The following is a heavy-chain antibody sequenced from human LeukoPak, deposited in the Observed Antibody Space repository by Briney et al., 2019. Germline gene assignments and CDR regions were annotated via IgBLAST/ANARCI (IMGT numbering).Heavy chain of an antibody. CDR3: ARGRKSYGSGSYSGSPRDNWFDP. J-gene: IGHJ5*02. Sequence: GASVKLSCKGSASSFTSYDINLVREPTEQGLELMGLMNPNSGDTGYAQKFQGRVTMTRKTSISTAYMELSSLRSEDTDVYYCARGRKSYGSGSYSGSPRDNWFDPWGQGTLVTVSS. V-gene: IGHV1-8*01. CDR2: MNPNSGDT. CDR1: ASSFTSYD. D-gene: IGHD3-10*01.